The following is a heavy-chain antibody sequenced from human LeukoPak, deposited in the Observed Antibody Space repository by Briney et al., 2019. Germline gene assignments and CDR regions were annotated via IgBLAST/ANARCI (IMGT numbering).Heavy chain of an antibody. Sequence: PGGSLRLSCADSRFTLSSYGMNWVRQAPGKGLERVSYISRAGGTIYYADSVKGRFTISRDNAKNSLYLHMNSLRAEDTAVYYCARSNRAYRGYEQTRFDYWGQGTLVTVSS. CDR1: RFTLSSYG. CDR2: ISRAGGTI. V-gene: IGHV3-48*03. CDR3: ARSNRAYRGYEQTRFDY. D-gene: IGHD5-12*01. J-gene: IGHJ4*02.